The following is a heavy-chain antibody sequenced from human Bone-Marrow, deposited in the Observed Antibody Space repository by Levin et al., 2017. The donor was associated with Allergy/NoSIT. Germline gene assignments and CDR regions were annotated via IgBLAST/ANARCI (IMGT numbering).Heavy chain of an antibody. J-gene: IGHJ6*02. Sequence: GGSLRLSCAASGFTFSSYGMHWVRQAPGKGLEWVAVIWYDGSNKYYADSVKGRFTISRDNSKNTLYLQMNSLRAEDTAVYYCARDPLYYGSDPSSMDVWGQGTTVTVSS. CDR3: ARDPLYYGSDPSSMDV. D-gene: IGHD3-10*01. CDR2: IWYDGSNK. CDR1: GFTFSSYG. V-gene: IGHV3-33*01.